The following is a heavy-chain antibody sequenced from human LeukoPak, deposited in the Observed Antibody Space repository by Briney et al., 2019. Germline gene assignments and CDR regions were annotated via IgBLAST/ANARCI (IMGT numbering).Heavy chain of an antibody. V-gene: IGHV3-66*01. CDR3: ARARGYSSSRYDY. CDR1: GFTVSSNY. D-gene: IGHD6-13*01. Sequence: GGSLRLSCAASGFTVSSNYMSWVRQAPGKGLEWVSVIYSGGSTYYADSVKGRFTISRDNSKNTLYLQMNSLRAEDTAVYYCARARGYSSSRYDYWGQGTLVTVSS. J-gene: IGHJ4*02. CDR2: IYSGGST.